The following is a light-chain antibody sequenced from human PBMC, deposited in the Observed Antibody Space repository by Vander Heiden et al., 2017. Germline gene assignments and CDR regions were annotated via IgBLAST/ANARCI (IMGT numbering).Light chain of an antibody. CDR3: QLDDSNPPNT. CDR1: QSVLYSSNNKNY. J-gene: IGKJ2*01. CDR2: WAS. Sequence: RATINCKSSQSVLYSSNNKNYLAWYQQKPGQPPKLLIYWASTRESGVPDRFSGSGSGKDFTLTISSLQAEDVAVYYCQLDDSNPPNTFGQGTKLEIK. V-gene: IGKV4-1*01.